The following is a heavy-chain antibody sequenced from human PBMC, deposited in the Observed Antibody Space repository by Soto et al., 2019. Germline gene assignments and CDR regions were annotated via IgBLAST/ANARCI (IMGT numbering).Heavy chain of an antibody. J-gene: IGHJ6*02. CDR1: GGTFSSYA. Sequence: SVKVSCKASGGTFSSYAISWVRQAPGQGLEWMGGIIPIFGTANYAQKFQGRVTITADESTSTAYMELSSLRSEDTAVYYCARDRYSYGQGPLAYYYGMDVWGQGLTGTVS. CDR3: ARDRYSYGQGPLAYYYGMDV. CDR2: IIPIFGTA. V-gene: IGHV1-69*13. D-gene: IGHD5-18*01.